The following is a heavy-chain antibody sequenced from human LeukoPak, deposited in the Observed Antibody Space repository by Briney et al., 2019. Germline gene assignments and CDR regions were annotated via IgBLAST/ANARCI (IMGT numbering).Heavy chain of an antibody. CDR1: GGSFSGYY. CDR3: ARQRVRYNWNYDRSLRHYFDY. Sequence: PSETLSLTRAVYGGSFSGYYWSWIRQPPGKGLEWIGEINHSGSTNYNPSLKSRVTISVDTSKNQFSLKLSSVTAADTAVYYCARQRVRYNWNYDRSLRHYFDYWGQGTLVTVSS. J-gene: IGHJ4*02. D-gene: IGHD1-7*01. V-gene: IGHV4-34*01. CDR2: INHSGST.